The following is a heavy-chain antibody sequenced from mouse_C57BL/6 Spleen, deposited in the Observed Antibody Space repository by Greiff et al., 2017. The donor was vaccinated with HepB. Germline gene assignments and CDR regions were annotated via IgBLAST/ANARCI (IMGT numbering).Heavy chain of an antibody. J-gene: IGHJ2*01. V-gene: IGHV2-2*01. CDR2: IWSGGST. D-gene: IGHD1-1*01. Sequence: VQLQQSGPGLVQPSQSLSITCTVSGFSLTSYGVHWVRQSPGKGLEWLGVIWSGGSTDYNAAFISRLSISKDNSKSQVFFKMNSLQADDTAIYYCARSYYGSLGYFDYWGQGTTLTVSS. CDR1: GFSLTSYG. CDR3: ARSYYGSLGYFDY.